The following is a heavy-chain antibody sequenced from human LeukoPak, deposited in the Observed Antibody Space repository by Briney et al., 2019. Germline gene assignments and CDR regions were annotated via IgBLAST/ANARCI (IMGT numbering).Heavy chain of an antibody. CDR2: ISSNGGST. D-gene: IGHD2-15*01. Sequence: GGSLRLSRSASGFTFSSYAMHWVRQAPGKGLEYVSAISSNGGSTYYADSVKGRFTISRDNSKNTPYLQMSSLRAEDTAVYYCVNLGYCSGGSCYSGAFDIWGQGTMVTVSS. CDR1: GFTFSSYA. V-gene: IGHV3-64D*06. CDR3: VNLGYCSGGSCYSGAFDI. J-gene: IGHJ3*02.